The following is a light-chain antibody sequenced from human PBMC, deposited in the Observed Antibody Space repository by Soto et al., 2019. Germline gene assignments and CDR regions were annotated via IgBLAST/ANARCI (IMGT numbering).Light chain of an antibody. Sequence: ETVLTQSPATLSLSPGERATLSCRASQSVSSSYLAWYQHKPGQAPRLLIYEASNRATGIPARFSGSGSGTDFTLTISSLQPEDVATYYCQKYNSAPWTFGQGTKVDIK. CDR3: QKYNSAPWT. V-gene: IGKV3-20*02. CDR1: QSVSSSY. CDR2: EAS. J-gene: IGKJ1*01.